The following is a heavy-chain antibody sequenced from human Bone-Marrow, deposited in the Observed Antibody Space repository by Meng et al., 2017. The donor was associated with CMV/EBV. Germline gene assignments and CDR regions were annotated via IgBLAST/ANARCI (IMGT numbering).Heavy chain of an antibody. V-gene: IGHV3-30*04. CDR3: ARGTIRDY. Sequence: GGSLRLSCAASGFTFSSYAMHWVRQAPGKGLEWVAVISYDGSNKYYADSVKGRFTISRDNSKNTLYLQMNSLRAEDTAVYYCARGTIRDYWGQGTLVTVSS. CDR2: ISYDGSNK. J-gene: IGHJ4*02. D-gene: IGHD2-2*01. CDR1: GFTFSSYA.